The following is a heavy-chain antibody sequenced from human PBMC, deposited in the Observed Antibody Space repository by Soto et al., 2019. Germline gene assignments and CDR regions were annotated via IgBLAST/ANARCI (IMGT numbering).Heavy chain of an antibody. CDR1: GFTFSTYA. CDR3: AKDSVESGSYYTPQNEFDY. D-gene: IGHD3-10*01. CDR2: ISGSGGST. Sequence: EVQLLESGGGLVQPGGSLRLSCAASGFTFSTYAMSWVRQAPGKGLEWVSAISGSGGSTYYADAVKGRFTISRHNSKNPLYLQRNSLRAEDTAVYYCAKDSVESGSYYTPQNEFDYWGQGTLVTVSS. V-gene: IGHV3-23*01. J-gene: IGHJ4*02.